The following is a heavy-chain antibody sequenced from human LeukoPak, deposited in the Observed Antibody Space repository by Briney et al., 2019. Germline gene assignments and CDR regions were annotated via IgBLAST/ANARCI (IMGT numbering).Heavy chain of an antibody. Sequence: ASVKVSCKASGYTFTTYGINWVRQAPGQGLEWMGWISTYNGNTHYAQKLQGRATMTTDTFTSTAYMELRSLRSDDTAVYYCARDIPGADRRWFDPWGQGTLVTVSS. CDR3: ARDIPGADRRWFDP. CDR2: ISTYNGNT. J-gene: IGHJ5*02. V-gene: IGHV1-18*01. CDR1: GYTFTTYG. D-gene: IGHD6-13*01.